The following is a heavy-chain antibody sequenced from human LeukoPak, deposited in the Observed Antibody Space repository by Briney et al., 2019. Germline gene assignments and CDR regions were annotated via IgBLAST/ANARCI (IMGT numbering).Heavy chain of an antibody. CDR2: IYHSGST. CDR3: AREKCGYCTNGVCCTFDY. J-gene: IGHJ4*02. V-gene: IGHV4-30-2*01. D-gene: IGHD2-8*01. CDR1: GGPISSGGYS. Sequence: PSETLSLTCAVSGGPISSGGYSWSWIRQPPGKGLEWIGYIYHSGSTYYNPSLKSRVTISVDTSKNQFSLKLSSVTAADTAVYYCAREKCGYCTNGVCCTFDYWGQGTLVTVSS.